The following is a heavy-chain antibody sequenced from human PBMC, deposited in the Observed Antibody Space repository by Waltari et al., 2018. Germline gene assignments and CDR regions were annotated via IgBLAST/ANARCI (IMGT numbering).Heavy chain of an antibody. Sequence: QVQLQESGPGLVKASQALSLTCTVSGGSISSDNYWPWVRPRPGQGLEWIGHIHYSGNTNYNPSLKGRVTISRDTSANQFFLKLNSVTAADTAVYFCARDRRYTRGLLRPVLTIWGQGTTVTVSS. CDR2: IHYSGNT. J-gene: IGHJ6*02. CDR1: GGSISSDNY. V-gene: IGHV4-30-4*01. D-gene: IGHD6-19*01. CDR3: ARDRRYTRGLLRPVLTI.